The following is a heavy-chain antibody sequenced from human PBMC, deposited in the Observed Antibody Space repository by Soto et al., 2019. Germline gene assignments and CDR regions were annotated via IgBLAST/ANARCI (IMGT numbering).Heavy chain of an antibody. CDR3: ARDLEADSGINWFDP. V-gene: IGHV1-69*13. CDR2: IIPIFGTA. CDR1: GGTFSSYA. Sequence: SVKVSCKASGGTFSSYAISWVRQAPGQGLEWMGGIIPIFGTANYAQKFQGRVTITADESTSTAYMELSSLRSEDTAVYYCARDLEADSGINWFDPWGQGTLVTVSS. J-gene: IGHJ5*02. D-gene: IGHD1-26*01.